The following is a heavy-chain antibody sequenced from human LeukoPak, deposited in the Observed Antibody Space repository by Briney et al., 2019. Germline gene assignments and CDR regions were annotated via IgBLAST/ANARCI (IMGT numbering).Heavy chain of an antibody. D-gene: IGHD1-1*01. CDR3: AMGYGDY. J-gene: IGHJ4*02. CDR2: ISYDGSNK. V-gene: IGHV3-30*03. Sequence: GGSLRLSCAASGFTFSSYGMHWVRQAPGKGLEWVAVISYDGSNKYYADSVKGRFTISRDNSKNTLYLQMNSQRAEDTAVYYCAMGYGDYWGQGTLVTVSS. CDR1: GFTFSSYG.